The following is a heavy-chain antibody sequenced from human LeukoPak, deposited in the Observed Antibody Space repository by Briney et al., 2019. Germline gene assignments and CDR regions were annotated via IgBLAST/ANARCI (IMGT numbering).Heavy chain of an antibody. CDR1: GFTFSDYY. CDR3: ARDEYYGSGYYYYYGMDV. J-gene: IGHJ6*02. D-gene: IGHD3-10*01. V-gene: IGHV3-11*01. CDR2: ISSSGSTI. Sequence: GGSLRLSCAASGFTFSDYYMSRIRQAPGKGLEWVSYISSSGSTIYYADSVKGRFTISRDNANNSLHLQMNSLRAEDTAVYYCARDEYYGSGYYYYYGMDVWGQGTTVTVSS.